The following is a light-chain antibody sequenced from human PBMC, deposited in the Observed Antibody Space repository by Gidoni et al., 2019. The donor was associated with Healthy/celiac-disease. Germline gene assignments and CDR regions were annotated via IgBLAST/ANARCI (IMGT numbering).Light chain of an antibody. V-gene: IGKV3-15*01. CDR1: QSVSRN. CDR2: GAS. CDR3: QQYNNWPST. Sequence: EIVMTQSPATLSVSPGERATLSCRARQSVSRNLAWYQQKPGQAPRLLIYGASTRATGTPTRFSGSGSGKEFTLTISRLQSEDFAVYYCQQYNNWPSTFGQGTKVEIK. J-gene: IGKJ1*01.